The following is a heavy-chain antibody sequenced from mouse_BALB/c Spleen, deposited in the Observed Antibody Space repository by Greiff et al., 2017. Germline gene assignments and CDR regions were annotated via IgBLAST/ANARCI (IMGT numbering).Heavy chain of an antibody. V-gene: IGHV5-12-1*01. CDR3: ARPPSLYAMDY. D-gene: IGHD6-2*01. CDR2: ISSGGGST. Sequence: EVMLVESGGGLVKPGGSLKLSCAASGFAFSSYDMSWVRQTPEKRLEWVAYISSGGGSTYYPDTVKGRFTISRDNAKNTLYLQMSSLKSEDTAMYYCARPPSLYAMDYWGQGTSVTVSS. CDR1: GFAFSSYD. J-gene: IGHJ4*01.